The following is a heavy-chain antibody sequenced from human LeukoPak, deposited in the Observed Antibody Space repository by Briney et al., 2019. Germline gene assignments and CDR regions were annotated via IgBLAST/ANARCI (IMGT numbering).Heavy chain of an antibody. D-gene: IGHD3-10*02. CDR3: AKDMFGEYPRI. Sequence: PGGSLRLSCEASGFTFSSYGMHWVRHAPGEGLEWVAFIRYDGSDKYYADSVKGRFTISKDNPKNTLFLQMNTRGAEDTAVYYCAKDMFGEYPRIWGRGTKVTVSS. J-gene: IGHJ3*02. CDR2: IRYDGSDK. CDR1: GFTFSSYG. V-gene: IGHV3-30*02.